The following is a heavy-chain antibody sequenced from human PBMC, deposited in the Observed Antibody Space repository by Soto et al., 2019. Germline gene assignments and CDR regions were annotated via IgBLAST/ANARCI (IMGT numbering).Heavy chain of an antibody. D-gene: IGHD3-3*01. V-gene: IGHV3-30*18. CDR1: GFTFSSYG. CDR2: ISYDGSNK. Sequence: GGSLRISCAASGFTFSSYGMHWVRQAPGKGLEWVAVISYDGSNKYYADSVKGRFTISRDNSKNTLYLQMNSLRAEDTAVYYCAKDSAIFGVVKSSYMDVWGKGTTVTVSS. CDR3: AKDSAIFGVVKSSYMDV. J-gene: IGHJ6*03.